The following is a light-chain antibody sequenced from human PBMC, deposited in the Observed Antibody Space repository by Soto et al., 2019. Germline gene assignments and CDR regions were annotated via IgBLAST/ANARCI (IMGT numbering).Light chain of an antibody. CDR3: QVWDSSSDHAV. V-gene: IGLV3-12*02. CDR1: NIGSKA. J-gene: IGLJ7*01. CDR2: SDS. Sequence: SYELTQQHSVSVATAQMDMITCVGNNIGSKAVHWYQQKPGQDTLLVIYSDSNRPSGIPERISGSNPGNTATLTISRIEAGDEADYYCQVWDSSSDHAVFGGGTQLTVL.